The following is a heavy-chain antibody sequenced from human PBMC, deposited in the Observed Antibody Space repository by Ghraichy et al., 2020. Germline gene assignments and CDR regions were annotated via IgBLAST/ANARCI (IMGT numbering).Heavy chain of an antibody. CDR2: ISYDGSNK. Sequence: GGSLRLSCAASGFTFRSYAMHWVRQAPGKGLEWVAVISYDGSNKYYADSVKGRFTISRDNSKNTLYLQMNSLRAEDTAVYYCITMIVVVEKGEGGYWGQGTLVTVSS. V-gene: IGHV3-30-3*01. CDR3: ITMIVVVEKGEGGY. D-gene: IGHD3-22*01. J-gene: IGHJ4*02. CDR1: GFTFRSYA.